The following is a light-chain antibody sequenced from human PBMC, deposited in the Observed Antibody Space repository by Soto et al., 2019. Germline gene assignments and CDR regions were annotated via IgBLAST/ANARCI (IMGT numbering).Light chain of an antibody. V-gene: IGLV2-11*01. CDR1: SGDVGAYNY. CDR3: CSYADNYSYV. CDR2: DVS. J-gene: IGLJ1*01. Sequence: QSALTQPRSVSGSPGQSVTISCTGTSGDVGAYNYVSWYQQHPGKAPKLMTYDVSKRPSGVPDRFSGSKSGNTASLTISGLQAEDEADYYCCSYADNYSYVFXTGTKVTVL.